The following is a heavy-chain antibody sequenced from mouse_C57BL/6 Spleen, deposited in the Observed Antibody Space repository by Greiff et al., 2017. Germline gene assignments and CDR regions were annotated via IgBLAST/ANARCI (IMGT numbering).Heavy chain of an antibody. J-gene: IGHJ4*01. Sequence: EVKLMESGPVLVKPGASVKMSCKASGYTFTDYYMNWVKQSHGKSLEWIGVINPYNGGTSYNQKFKGKATLTVDKSSSTAYMELNSLTSEDSAVYYCARGGLRPPYAMDYWGQGTSVTVSS. V-gene: IGHV1-19*01. CDR3: ARGGLRPPYAMDY. CDR2: INPYNGGT. D-gene: IGHD2-4*01. CDR1: GYTFTDYY.